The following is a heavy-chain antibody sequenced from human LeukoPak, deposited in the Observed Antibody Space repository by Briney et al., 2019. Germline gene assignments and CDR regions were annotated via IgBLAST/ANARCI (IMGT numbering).Heavy chain of an antibody. Sequence: GGSLRLSCAASGFTFSSYGVHWVRQAPGKGLEWVAVISYDGSNKYYADSVKGRFTISRDNSKNTLYLQMNSLRAEDTAVYYCAKSLEDIVVVPAVDGPDAFDIWGQGTMVTVSS. D-gene: IGHD2-2*01. V-gene: IGHV3-30*18. J-gene: IGHJ3*02. CDR1: GFTFSSYG. CDR2: ISYDGSNK. CDR3: AKSLEDIVVVPAVDGPDAFDI.